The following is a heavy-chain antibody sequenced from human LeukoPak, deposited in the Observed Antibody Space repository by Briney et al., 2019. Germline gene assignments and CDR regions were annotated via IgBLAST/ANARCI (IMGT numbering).Heavy chain of an antibody. CDR2: ISGSGGST. D-gene: IGHD6-19*01. CDR1: GFTFSNFA. CDR3: AKMVHTEQWLVPFDY. J-gene: IGHJ4*02. V-gene: IGHV3-23*01. Sequence: GRSLRLSCAASGFTFSNFAMNWVRQAPGKGLEWVSTISGSGGSTYYADSVKGRFTISRDNSKNTLYLQMNSLRAEDTAVYYCAKMVHTEQWLVPFDYWGQGTLVTVSS.